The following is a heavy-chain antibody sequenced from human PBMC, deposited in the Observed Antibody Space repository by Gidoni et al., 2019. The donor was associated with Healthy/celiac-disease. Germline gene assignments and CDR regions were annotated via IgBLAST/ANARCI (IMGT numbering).Heavy chain of an antibody. V-gene: IGHV4-34*01. D-gene: IGHD2-21*01. CDR1: GGSLSGYY. Sequence: QVQLQQWGAGLLKPSETLSLTCAVYGGSLSGYYWSWIRQPRGKGLEWMGEINHRGSTNYNPSLKSRVTISVDTSKNQFSLRLSSVTAADTAVYYCARGGVKIFQHWGQGTLVTVSS. J-gene: IGHJ1*01. CDR2: INHRGST. CDR3: ARGGVKIFQH.